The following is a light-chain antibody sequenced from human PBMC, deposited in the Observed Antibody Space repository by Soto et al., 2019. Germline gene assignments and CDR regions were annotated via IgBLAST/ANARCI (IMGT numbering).Light chain of an antibody. CDR1: QSISSY. J-gene: IGKJ1*01. Sequence: DIQMTQSPSSLSASVGDRVTITCRASQSISSYLNWYQQKPGKAPKPLIYTASSLQSGVPSRFSGGGSGTDFTLTISSLQPEDFATYYCQQSYNSPWTFGQGTRWIS. CDR2: TAS. CDR3: QQSYNSPWT. V-gene: IGKV1-39*01.